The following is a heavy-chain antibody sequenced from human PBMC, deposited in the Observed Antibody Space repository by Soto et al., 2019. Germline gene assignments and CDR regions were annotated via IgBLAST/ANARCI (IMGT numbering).Heavy chain of an antibody. CDR3: AREAFYSSGPINWFDP. CDR2: ISSSSSTI. CDR1: GFTFSSYS. D-gene: IGHD6-19*01. J-gene: IGHJ5*02. Sequence: GGSLRLSCAASGFTFSSYSMNWVRQAPGKGLEWVSYISSSSSTIYYADSVKGRFTISRDNAKNSLYLQMNSLRDEDTAVYYCAREAFYSSGPINWFDPWGQGTLVTV. V-gene: IGHV3-48*02.